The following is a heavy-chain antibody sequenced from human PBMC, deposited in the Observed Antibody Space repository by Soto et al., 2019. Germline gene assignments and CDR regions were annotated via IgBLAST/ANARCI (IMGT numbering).Heavy chain of an antibody. D-gene: IGHD2-21*01. Sequence: PSETLSLTCTVSGDSISSYYWSWIRQPPGKGLEWIGYIYYSGSTNYNPSLKSRVTISVDTSKNQFSLKLSSVTAADTAVYYCARVWGYYFDYWGQGTLVTVSS. V-gene: IGHV4-59*01. CDR3: ARVWGYYFDY. CDR1: GDSISSYY. J-gene: IGHJ4*02. CDR2: IYYSGST.